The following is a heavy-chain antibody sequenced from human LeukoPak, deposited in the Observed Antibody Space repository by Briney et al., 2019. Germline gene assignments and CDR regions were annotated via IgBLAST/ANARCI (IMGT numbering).Heavy chain of an antibody. CDR2: IIPIFGTA. J-gene: IGHJ4*02. D-gene: IGHD6-19*01. V-gene: IGHV1-69*13. Sequence: GASVKVSCKASGGTFSSYAISWVRQAPGQGLEWMGGIIPIFGTANYAQKFQGRVTITADESTSTAYMELSSLRSEDTAVYYCARVAGYSSGWYTNPQYYFDYWGQGTLVTVSS. CDR1: GGTFSSYA. CDR3: ARVAGYSSGWYTNPQYYFDY.